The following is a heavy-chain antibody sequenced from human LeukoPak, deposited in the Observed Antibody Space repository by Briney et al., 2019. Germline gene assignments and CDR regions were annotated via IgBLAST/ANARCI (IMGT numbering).Heavy chain of an antibody. CDR1: AFSFSNYW. J-gene: IGHJ4*02. CDR2: MNRNGSAT. V-gene: IGHV3-74*01. CDR3: AKGPNYFDS. Sequence: GASLRLSCAASAFSFSNYWMHWARQAPGKGLVWVTRMNRNGSATYYADSVQGRFTITRDNAKNTPYLQMSSLRAEDTAMYFFAKGPNYFDSWVQGTLVTVSS.